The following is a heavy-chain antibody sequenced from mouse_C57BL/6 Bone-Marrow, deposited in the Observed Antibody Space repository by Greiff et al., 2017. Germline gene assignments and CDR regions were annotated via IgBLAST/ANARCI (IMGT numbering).Heavy chain of an antibody. Sequence: QVQLKQPGTELVKPGASVKLSCKASGYTFTSYWMHWVKQRPGQGLEWIGNINPSNGGTNYNEKFKSKATLTVDKSSSTAYMQLSSLTSEDSAVYYGARSTDYSKRRFDYWGQGTTLTVSS. CDR2: INPSNGGT. J-gene: IGHJ2*01. CDR3: ARSTDYSKRRFDY. CDR1: GYTFTSYW. D-gene: IGHD2-5*01. V-gene: IGHV1-53*01.